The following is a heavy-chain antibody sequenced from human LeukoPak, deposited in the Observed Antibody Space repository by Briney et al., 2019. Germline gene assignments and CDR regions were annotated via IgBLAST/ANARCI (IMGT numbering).Heavy chain of an antibody. D-gene: IGHD6-19*01. Sequence: PGGSLRLSCAASGFTFSSYAMHWVRQAPGKGLVWVSRINSDGSTTSHADSVKGRFTISRDNAKNTLYLQMNSLRAEDTAVYYCAKVIGVAGGDFDYWGQGTLVTVSS. J-gene: IGHJ4*02. CDR3: AKVIGVAGGDFDY. V-gene: IGHV3-74*01. CDR2: INSDGSTT. CDR1: GFTFSSYA.